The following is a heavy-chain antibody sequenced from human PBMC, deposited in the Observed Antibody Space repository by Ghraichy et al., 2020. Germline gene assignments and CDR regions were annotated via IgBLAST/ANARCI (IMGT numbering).Heavy chain of an antibody. Sequence: GGSLRLSCAASGFTFSSYSMIWVRQAPGKGLEWVSFISGSGSSTYYADSVKGRFTISRDNSKNTLYLQMNSLRVEDTAVYYCAKRMGSSPSSVLQGARGGMDVWGQGTTVTVSS. CDR1: GFTFSSYS. J-gene: IGHJ6*02. CDR2: ISGSGSST. V-gene: IGHV3-23*01. D-gene: IGHD2-2*01. CDR3: AKRMGSSPSSVLQGARGGMDV.